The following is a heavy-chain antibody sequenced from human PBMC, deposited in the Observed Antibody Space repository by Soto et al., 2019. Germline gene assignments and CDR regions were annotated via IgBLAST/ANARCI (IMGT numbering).Heavy chain of an antibody. V-gene: IGHV2-5*01. CDR3: AHNQYDIYYYGMDV. D-gene: IGHD3-9*01. Sequence: GSGPTLVNPTQTLTLTCTFSGFSLSTSGVGVGWIRQPPGKALEWLALIYWNDDKRYSPSLKSRLTITKDTSKNQVVLTMTNVDPVDTATYYCAHNQYDIYYYGMDVWGQGTTVTVSS. CDR1: GFSLSTSGVG. J-gene: IGHJ6*02. CDR2: IYWNDDK.